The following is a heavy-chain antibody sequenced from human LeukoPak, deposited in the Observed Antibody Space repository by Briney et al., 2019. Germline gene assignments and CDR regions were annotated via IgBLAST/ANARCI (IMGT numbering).Heavy chain of an antibody. CDR2: IKQDGSEK. CDR3: ARDRSGYDLYYYYYMDV. V-gene: IGHV3-7*01. CDR1: GFTFSSYW. D-gene: IGHD5-12*01. Sequence: GGSLRLSCAASGFTFSSYWMSWVRQAPGKGLEWVANIKQDGSEKYYADSVKGRFTISRDNAKNSPYLQMNSLRAEDTAVYYCARDRSGYDLYYYYYMDVWGKGTTVTVSS. J-gene: IGHJ6*03.